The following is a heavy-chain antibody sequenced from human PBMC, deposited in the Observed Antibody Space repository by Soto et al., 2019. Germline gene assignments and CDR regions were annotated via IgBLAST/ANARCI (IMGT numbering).Heavy chain of an antibody. J-gene: IGHJ4*02. CDR1: SDSISSYY. CDR2: TDYSGNT. V-gene: IGHV4-59*08. Sequence: QVQLQESGPGLVRPSETLSLTCTVSSDSISSYYWIWIRQSPGKGLEWIGYTDYSGNTNYNPSLKSRVTISGDTSKNQFSLRLSSVTAADTAVYYCARAVGDPLYYLDYWGQGTLSPSPQ. CDR3: ARAVGDPLYYLDY. D-gene: IGHD6-19*01.